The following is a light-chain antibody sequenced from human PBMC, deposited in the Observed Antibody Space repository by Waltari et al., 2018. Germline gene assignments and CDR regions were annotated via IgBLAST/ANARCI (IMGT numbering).Light chain of an antibody. J-gene: IGKJ3*01. CDR2: WAS. V-gene: IGKV4-1*01. CDR3: QQYFSTPVT. CDR1: QSVLSSSNNKNY. Sequence: DIVMTQPPDSLAVSLCERATINCRSSQSVLSSSNNKNYLAWYQQKPGQPPKLLIYWASTRESGVPDRFSGSGSGTDFTLTISSLQAEDVAVYFCQQYFSTPVTFGPGTKVDIK.